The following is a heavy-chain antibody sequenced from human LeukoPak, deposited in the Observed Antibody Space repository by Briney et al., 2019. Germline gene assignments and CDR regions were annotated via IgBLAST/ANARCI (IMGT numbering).Heavy chain of an antibody. CDR2: IYPGDSDT. J-gene: IGHJ6*02. D-gene: IGHD3-10*01. V-gene: IGHV5-51*01. Sequence: GESLKISCQTAGYSFTDYWIGWARQMPGKGLEWMGIIYPGDSDTRYSPSFQGQVTISADKSIRTAYLQWSLKASDTAIYYCARSDQLRWFGEPRRPFYYGMDVWGQGTTVTVS. CDR3: ARSDQLRWFGEPRRPFYYGMDV. CDR1: GYSFTDYW.